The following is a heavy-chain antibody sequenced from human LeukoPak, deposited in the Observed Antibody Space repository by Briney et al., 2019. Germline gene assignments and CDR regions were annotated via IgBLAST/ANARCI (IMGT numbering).Heavy chain of an antibody. CDR3: ARDRGTQVAGTWISSYFDY. J-gene: IGHJ4*02. CDR2: IWFGGTTE. CDR1: GFTFSSYG. D-gene: IGHD6-19*01. V-gene: IGHV3-33*01. Sequence: GGSLRLSCAVSGFTFSSYGMNWVRQAPGKGLEWVALIWFGGTTEFYADSVRGRFTISRDNSKNTLYLQMNSLRAEDTAVYTCARDRGTQVAGTWISSYFDYWGQGTLVSVSS.